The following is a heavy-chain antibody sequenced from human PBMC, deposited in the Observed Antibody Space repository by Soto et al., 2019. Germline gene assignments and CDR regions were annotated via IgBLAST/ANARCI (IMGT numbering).Heavy chain of an antibody. CDR3: AKDRYYYDSSGSFDY. V-gene: IGHV3-30*18. Sequence: GSLRLSCATSGFTVSSYGMHWVRYAPGKEMEWVAVISYDGSNKYYADSVKGRFTISRDNSKNTLYLQMNSLRAEDTAVYYCAKDRYYYDSSGSFDYWGQGTLVTVSS. CDR1: GFTVSSYG. J-gene: IGHJ4*02. CDR2: ISYDGSNK. D-gene: IGHD3-22*01.